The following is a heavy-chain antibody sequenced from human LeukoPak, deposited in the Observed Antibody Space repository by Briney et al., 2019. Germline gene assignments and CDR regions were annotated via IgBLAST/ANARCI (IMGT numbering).Heavy chain of an antibody. J-gene: IGHJ4*02. CDR1: GGSISNYY. D-gene: IGHD5-12*01. CDR3: VRSGGYDYLDDY. Sequence: SETLSLTCTVSGGSISNYYWSWIRQPPGKGLEWIGYISYSGSTDYNPSLKSRVTISADTSKNQFSLKVTSVTAADTAVYYCVRSGGYDYLDDYWGQGTLVTVSS. V-gene: IGHV4-59*12. CDR2: ISYSGST.